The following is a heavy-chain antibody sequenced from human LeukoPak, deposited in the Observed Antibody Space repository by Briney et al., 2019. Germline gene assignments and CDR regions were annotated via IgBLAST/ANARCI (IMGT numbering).Heavy chain of an antibody. D-gene: IGHD3-10*01. Sequence: GGSLRLSCAASGFTFSEYYMSWIRQAPGKGLERISYISNSGTTIYYTDSVKGRFTISRDNAKNSLYLQVNSLRVEDTAVYYCARDFYGSRSYIDYWGQGTLVTVSP. V-gene: IGHV3-11*01. CDR1: GFTFSEYY. J-gene: IGHJ4*02. CDR3: ARDFYGSRSYIDY. CDR2: ISNSGTTI.